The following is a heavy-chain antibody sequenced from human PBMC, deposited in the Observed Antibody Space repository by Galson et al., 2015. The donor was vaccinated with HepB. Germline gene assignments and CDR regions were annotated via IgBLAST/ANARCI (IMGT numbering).Heavy chain of an antibody. J-gene: IGHJ4*02. CDR1: GFTFSGSA. CDR3: TSAGYCSGGSCLI. V-gene: IGHV3-73*01. CDR2: IRSKANSYAT. D-gene: IGHD2-15*01. Sequence: SLRLSCAASGFTFSGSAMHWVRQASGKGLEWVGRIRSKANSYATAYAASVKGRFTISRDDSKNTAYLQMNSLKTEDTAVYYCTSAGYCSGGSCLIWGQGTLVTVSS.